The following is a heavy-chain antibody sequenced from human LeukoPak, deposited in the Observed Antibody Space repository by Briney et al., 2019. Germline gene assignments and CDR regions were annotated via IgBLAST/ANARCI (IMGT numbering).Heavy chain of an antibody. J-gene: IGHJ4*02. V-gene: IGHV3-23*01. CDR3: AKDLDYDSSGYYSWAPDYFDY. Sequence: HPGGSLRLSCAASGFTFSSYTMSWVRQAPGKGLEWVSTITTSDGNTYYADSVKGRFTVSRDNSKNTLYLQMNSLRAEDTAVYYCAKDLDYDSSGYYSWAPDYFDYWGQGTLVTVSS. D-gene: IGHD3-22*01. CDR1: GFTFSSYT. CDR2: ITTSDGNT.